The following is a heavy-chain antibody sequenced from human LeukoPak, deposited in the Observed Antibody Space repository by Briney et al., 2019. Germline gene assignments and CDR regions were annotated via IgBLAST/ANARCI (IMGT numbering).Heavy chain of an antibody. V-gene: IGHV4-59*01. D-gene: IGHD1-26*01. CDR3: ARGGRISSGSYYSY. J-gene: IGHJ4*02. CDR2: IYYSGST. CDR1: GGSISSYY. Sequence: SETLSLTCTVSGGSISSYYWSWIRQPPGKGLEWIGYIYYSGSTNYNPSLKCRVTISVDTSKNQFSLKLSSVTAADTAVYYCARGGRISSGSYYSYWGQGTLVTVSS.